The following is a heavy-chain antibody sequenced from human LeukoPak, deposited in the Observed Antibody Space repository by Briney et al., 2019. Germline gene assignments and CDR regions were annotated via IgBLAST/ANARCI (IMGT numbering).Heavy chain of an antibody. Sequence: PSETLSLTCTVSGGSISSYYWSWIRQPPGKGLEWIGYIYYRGSTNYNPSLKSRVTISVDTSKNQFSLKLSSVTAADTAVYYCARHLLGAAAGGLDYWGQGTLVTVSS. J-gene: IGHJ4*02. D-gene: IGHD6-13*01. CDR3: ARHLLGAAAGGLDY. V-gene: IGHV4-59*08. CDR1: GGSISSYY. CDR2: IYYRGST.